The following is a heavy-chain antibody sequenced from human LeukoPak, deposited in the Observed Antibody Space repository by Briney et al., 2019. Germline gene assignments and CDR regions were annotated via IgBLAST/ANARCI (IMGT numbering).Heavy chain of an antibody. CDR1: GGSISSYY. V-gene: IGHV4-59*08. CDR2: IYYSGST. CDR3: ARGAVAGGFLAFDI. D-gene: IGHD6-19*01. Sequence: SETLSLTCTVSGGSISSYYWSWIRQPPGKGLEWIGYIYYSGSTNYNPSLKSRVTISVDTSKNQFSLKLSSVTAADTAVYYCARGAVAGGFLAFDIWGQGTMVTVSS. J-gene: IGHJ3*02.